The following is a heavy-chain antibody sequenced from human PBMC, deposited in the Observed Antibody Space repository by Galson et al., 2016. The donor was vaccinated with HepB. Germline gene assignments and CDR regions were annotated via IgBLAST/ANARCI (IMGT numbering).Heavy chain of an antibody. Sequence: SLRLSCAASGFTFNIYTMHWVRQAPGKGLEYVSAITSDGAGTYYADSAKGRFTISRDNSKNMVYLQMSSLRGEDTAVYYCVKSPFSTAPTKSLDYWGQGTLVTVSS. J-gene: IGHJ4*02. D-gene: IGHD1-1*01. V-gene: IGHV3-64D*06. CDR1: GFTFNIYT. CDR2: ITSDGAGT. CDR3: VKSPFSTAPTKSLDY.